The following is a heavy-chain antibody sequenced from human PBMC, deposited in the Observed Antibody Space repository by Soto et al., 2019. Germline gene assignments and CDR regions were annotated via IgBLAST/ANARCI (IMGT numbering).Heavy chain of an antibody. CDR2: ISGSGGST. V-gene: IGHV3-23*01. J-gene: IGHJ4*02. CDR1: GFTFSSYA. D-gene: IGHD3-16*02. Sequence: EVQLLESGGGLVQPGGSLRLSCAASGFTFSSYAMSWVRQAPGKGLEWVSAISGSGGSTYYADSVKGRFTISRDNSKNTLDLQMNSLRAEETAVYYCAKFWWDKGGVIAMYDYWGQGTLVTVSS. CDR3: AKFWWDKGGVIAMYDY.